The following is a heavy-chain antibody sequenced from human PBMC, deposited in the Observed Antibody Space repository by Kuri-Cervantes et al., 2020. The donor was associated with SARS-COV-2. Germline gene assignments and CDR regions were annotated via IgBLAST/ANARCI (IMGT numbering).Heavy chain of an antibody. D-gene: IGHD3-9*01. CDR3: ARGVGYYDILTGSRDYFDY. CDR2: IDYRESP. V-gene: IGHV4-59*01. J-gene: IGHJ4*02. CDR1: GGPISIYY. Sequence: SQTLSLTCAVSGGPISIYYWSWIRQPPGKGLEWIGFIDYRESPIYTPSLKSRVTISVDTSKNQFSLKLSSVTAADTAVYYCARGVGYYDILTGSRDYFDYWGQGTLVTVSS.